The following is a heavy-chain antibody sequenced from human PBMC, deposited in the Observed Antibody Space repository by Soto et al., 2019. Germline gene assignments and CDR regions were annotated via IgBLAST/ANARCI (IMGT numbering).Heavy chain of an antibody. CDR1: GGTFSSYA. CDR3: ARVDDYGENGNWFDP. CDR2: IIPIFGTA. D-gene: IGHD4-17*01. V-gene: IGHV1-69*06. Sequence: ASVKVSCKASGGTFSSYAISWVRQAPGQGLEWMGGIIPIFGTANYAQKFQGRVTITADKSTSTAYMELSSLRSEDTAVYYCARVDDYGENGNWFDPWGQGTLVTVSS. J-gene: IGHJ5*02.